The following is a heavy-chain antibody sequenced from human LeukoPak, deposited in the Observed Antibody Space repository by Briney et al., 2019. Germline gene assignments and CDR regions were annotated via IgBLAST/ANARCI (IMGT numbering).Heavy chain of an antibody. CDR3: ARVPDSTGWYLDY. CDR1: GFTVSSNY. V-gene: IGHV3-53*01. D-gene: IGHD6-19*01. J-gene: IGHJ4*02. CDR2: IHSGGTT. Sequence: PGGSLRLSCAASGFTVSSNYMTWVRQAPGKGLEWVSFIHSGGTTNYADSVKGRFTISRDNSKNTLYLQMNNLRAEDTAVYYCARVPDSTGWYLDYWGQGTLVTVSS.